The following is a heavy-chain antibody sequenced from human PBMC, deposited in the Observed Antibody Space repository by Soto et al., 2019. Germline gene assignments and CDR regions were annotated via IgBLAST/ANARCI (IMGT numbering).Heavy chain of an antibody. J-gene: IGHJ4*02. V-gene: IGHV2-5*02. Sequence: QITLNESGPTQVKPRQTLTLTCTFSGFSRTTSGVGVGWMRQSPGKAPEWLALIYLDDDKRYSPSLKSRLTITKDTSKTQVVLTMADLDPADTATYSCAHRVLRTVFGLVTTTAIYFDFWGQGTPGAVS. CDR3: AHRVLRTVFGLVTTTAIYFDF. CDR2: IYLDDDK. CDR1: GFSRTTSGVG. D-gene: IGHD3-3*01.